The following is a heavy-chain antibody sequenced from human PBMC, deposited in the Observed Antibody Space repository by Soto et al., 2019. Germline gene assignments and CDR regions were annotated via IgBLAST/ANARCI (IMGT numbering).Heavy chain of an antibody. J-gene: IGHJ4*02. V-gene: IGHV4-31*03. CDR1: GGSISSGGYY. D-gene: IGHD2-15*01. Sequence: PSETLSLTCTVSGGSISSGGYYWSWIRQHPGKGLEWIGYIYYSGSTYYNPSLKSRVTISVDTSKNQFSLKLSSVTAADTAVYYCARDLLYCSGGSCYRNVDYWGQGTLVTVSS. CDR3: ARDLLYCSGGSCYRNVDY. CDR2: IYYSGST.